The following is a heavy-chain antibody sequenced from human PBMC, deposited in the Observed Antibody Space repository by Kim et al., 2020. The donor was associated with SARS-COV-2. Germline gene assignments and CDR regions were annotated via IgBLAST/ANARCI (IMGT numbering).Heavy chain of an antibody. D-gene: IGHD3-3*01. Sequence: GGSLRLSCAASGFTFSSYAMSWVRQAPGKGLEWVSAISGSGGSTYYADSVKGRFTISRDNSKNTLYLQMNNLRAEDTAVYYCAKDRTLYYDFWSGYDRPRDGMDVWGQGTTVTVSS. J-gene: IGHJ6*02. CDR1: GFTFSSYA. V-gene: IGHV3-23*01. CDR3: AKDRTLYYDFWSGYDRPRDGMDV. CDR2: ISGSGGST.